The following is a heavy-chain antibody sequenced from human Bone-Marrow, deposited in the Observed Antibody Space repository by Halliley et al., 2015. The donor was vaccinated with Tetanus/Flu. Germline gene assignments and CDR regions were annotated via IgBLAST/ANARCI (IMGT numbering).Heavy chain of an antibody. Sequence: GLVWVSSIRFDGGDTASADSVKGRFTISRDNAKNSLYLQMNSLRAEYTAVYYCAREIYGFDVWGQGSMVTVSS. V-gene: IGHV3-74*03. J-gene: IGHJ3*01. D-gene: IGHD3-3*01. CDR2: IRFDGGDT. CDR3: AREIYGFDV.